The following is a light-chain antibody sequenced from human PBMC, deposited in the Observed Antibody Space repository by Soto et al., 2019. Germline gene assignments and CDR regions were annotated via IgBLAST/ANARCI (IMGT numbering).Light chain of an antibody. J-gene: IGLJ1*01. CDR2: EVN. V-gene: IGLV2-8*01. CDR1: SSDVGGYNY. Sequence: QSVLTQPPSASGSPGQSVTISCTGTSSDVGGYNYVSWFQQHPGKAPKLMIYEVNKRPSGVPDRFSGSKSGNTASLTVSGLQADDEADYYCSSYAGSNNYVFGSGTKVTVL. CDR3: SSYAGSNNYV.